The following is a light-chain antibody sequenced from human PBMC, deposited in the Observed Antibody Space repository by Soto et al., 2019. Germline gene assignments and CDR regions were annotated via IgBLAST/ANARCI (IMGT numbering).Light chain of an antibody. CDR2: EAS. Sequence: EIVVTQSLSTLSLTKGERATLSCRASQSVNNFLAWYQQRPGQAPRLLMYEASNRATGVPARFSGSGSGTDFTLTFSSLEPEDFAIYYCQQRRNWPPTCGQGTKVEI. CDR1: QSVNNF. V-gene: IGKV3-11*01. CDR3: QQRRNWPPT. J-gene: IGKJ1*01.